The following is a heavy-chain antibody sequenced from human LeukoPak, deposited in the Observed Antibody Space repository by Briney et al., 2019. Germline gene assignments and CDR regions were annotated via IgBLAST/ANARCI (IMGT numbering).Heavy chain of an antibody. CDR3: ARVSNWNEVDWFDP. J-gene: IGHJ5*02. V-gene: IGHV3-21*01. Sequence: GGSLRLSCAASGFTFSSYSMNWVRQAPGKGLEWVSSISSSSSYIYYADSVKGRFTISRDNAKNSLYLQMNSLRAEDTAVYYCARVSNWNEVDWFDPWGQGTLVTVSS. CDR2: ISSSSSYI. CDR1: GFTFSSYS. D-gene: IGHD1-1*01.